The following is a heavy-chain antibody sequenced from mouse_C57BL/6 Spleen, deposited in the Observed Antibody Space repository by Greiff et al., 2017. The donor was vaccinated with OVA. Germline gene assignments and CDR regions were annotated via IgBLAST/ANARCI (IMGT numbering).Heavy chain of an antibody. V-gene: IGHV1-55*01. CDR2: IYPGSGST. J-gene: IGHJ2*01. Sequence: VQLQQPGAELVKPGASVKMSCKASGYTFTSYWITWVKQRPGQGLEWIGDIYPGSGSTNYNEKFKSKATLTVDTSSSTAYMQLSSLTSEDSAVYYCARSGGRLRPYYFDYWGQGTTLTVSS. CDR1: GYTFTSYW. CDR3: ARSGGRLRPYYFDY. D-gene: IGHD2-4*01.